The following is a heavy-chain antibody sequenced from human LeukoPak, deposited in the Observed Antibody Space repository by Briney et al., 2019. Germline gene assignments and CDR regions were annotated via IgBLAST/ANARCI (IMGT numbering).Heavy chain of an antibody. J-gene: IGHJ4*02. D-gene: IGHD6-19*01. CDR1: GYTLTSYA. V-gene: IGHV7-4-1*02. Sequence: ASVKVSCKASGYTLTSYAMNWVRQAPGQGLEWMGWINTNTGNPTYAQGFTGRFVFSLDTSVSTAYLQISSLKAEDAAVYYCARDSGSGWFPEVDYWGQGTLVTVSS. CDR3: ARDSGSGWFPEVDY. CDR2: INTNTGNP.